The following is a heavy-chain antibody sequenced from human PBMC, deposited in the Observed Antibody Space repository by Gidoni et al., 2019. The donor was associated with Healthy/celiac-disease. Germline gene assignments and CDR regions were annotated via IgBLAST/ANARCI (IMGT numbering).Heavy chain of an antibody. CDR1: GFTFSSYS. J-gene: IGHJ6*02. Sequence: EVQLVESGGGLVQPGGSLRLSCAASGFTFSSYSMSWVRQAPGKGLAWVSAISGSGGSTYYADSVKGRFTISRDNSKNPVYLKSNSLRAEDTAVYSWEKAWAGLGGWYYGMDVWGQGTTVTVSS. V-gene: IGHV3-23*04. CDR2: ISGSGGST. D-gene: IGHD6-19*01. CDR3: EKAWAGLGGWYYGMDV.